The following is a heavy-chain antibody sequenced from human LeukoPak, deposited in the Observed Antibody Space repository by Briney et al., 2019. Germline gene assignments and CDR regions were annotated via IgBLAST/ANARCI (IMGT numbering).Heavy chain of an antibody. D-gene: IGHD6-13*01. CDR1: GYSFTSYW. J-gene: IGHJ4*02. V-gene: IGHV5-51*01. CDR2: IFPGDSAT. Sequence: GDPLKISCKGSGYSFTSYWIGWVRQMPGKGLDRMGLIFPGDSATRYSPSFQGQVTISADKSISTAYLQWSSLKASDSAMYYCARNTGGVGGVAAAGTAPLNFDYWGQGTLVTVSS. CDR3: ARNTGGVGGVAAAGTAPLNFDY.